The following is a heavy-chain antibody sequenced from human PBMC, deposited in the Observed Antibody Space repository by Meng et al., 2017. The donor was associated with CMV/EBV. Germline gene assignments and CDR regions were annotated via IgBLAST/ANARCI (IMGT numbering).Heavy chain of an antibody. Sequence: SVKVSCKASGGTFSCYAISWVRQAPGQGLEWMGGIIPIFGTANYAQKFQGRVTITTDESTSTAYMELSSLRSEDTAVYYCAFSDCSSTSCWFDYWGQGTLVTVSS. CDR1: GGTFSCYA. CDR2: IIPIFGTA. CDR3: AFSDCSSTSCWFDY. V-gene: IGHV1-69*05. J-gene: IGHJ4*02. D-gene: IGHD2-2*01.